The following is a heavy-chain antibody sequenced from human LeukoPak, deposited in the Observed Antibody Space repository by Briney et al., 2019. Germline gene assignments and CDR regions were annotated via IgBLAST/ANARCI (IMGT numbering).Heavy chain of an antibody. CDR3: ARGADGYNP. CDR2: IYYSGST. CDR1: GGSLSSYY. D-gene: IGHD5-24*01. Sequence: PSETLSLTRTVSGGSLSSYYWGLIRQPPGEGLEWIGYIYYSGSTNYNPSLKSRVTISVDTSKNQFSLKLSSVTAADTAVYYCARGADGYNPWGQGTLVTVSS. V-gene: IGHV4-59*01. J-gene: IGHJ5*02.